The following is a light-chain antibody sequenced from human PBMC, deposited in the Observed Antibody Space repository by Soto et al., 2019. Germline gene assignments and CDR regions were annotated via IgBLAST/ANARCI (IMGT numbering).Light chain of an antibody. CDR3: QQRSNWPPT. CDR2: DAS. J-gene: IGKJ1*01. CDR1: QSVSSY. V-gene: IGKV3-11*01. Sequence: EIVLTQSPATLSLSPEERATLSCRASQSVSSYLAWYQQKPGQAPRLLIYDASNRATGIPARFSGSGSGTEFTLTISSLEPEDFAVYYCQQRSNWPPTFGQGTKVEIK.